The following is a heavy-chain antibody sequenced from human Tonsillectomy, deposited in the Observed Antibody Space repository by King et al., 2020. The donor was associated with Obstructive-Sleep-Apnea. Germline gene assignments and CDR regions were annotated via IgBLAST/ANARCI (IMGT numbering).Heavy chain of an antibody. D-gene: IGHD2-15*01. CDR2: ISWNSGSI. CDR1: GFTFEDYA. CDR3: AKDVDSPVWRGMDL. J-gene: IGHJ6*02. V-gene: IGHV3-9*01. Sequence: VQLVESGGGLVQPGRSLRLSCAVSGFTFEDYAMNWVRQAPGKGLEWVSGISWNSGSIGYADSVKGRFTISRDNAKNSLYLQMNSLRAEDTALYYCAKDVDSPVWRGMDLRGPRTTVTASS.